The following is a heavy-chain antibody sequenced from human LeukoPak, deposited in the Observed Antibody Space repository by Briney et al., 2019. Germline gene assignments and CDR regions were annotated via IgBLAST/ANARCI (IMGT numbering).Heavy chain of an antibody. D-gene: IGHD4/OR15-4a*01. CDR2: ISGSGGST. CDR1: GFTFSIHA. J-gene: IGHJ4*02. Sequence: GGSLRLSCAASGFTFSIHAMSWVRQAPGKGLEWVSAISGSGGSTYYADSVKGRFPISRDNSKNTLYLKMNSLRAEDTAVYYCARSPEYGGHFDHWGQGTLVTVSS. CDR3: ARSPEYGGHFDH. V-gene: IGHV3-23*01.